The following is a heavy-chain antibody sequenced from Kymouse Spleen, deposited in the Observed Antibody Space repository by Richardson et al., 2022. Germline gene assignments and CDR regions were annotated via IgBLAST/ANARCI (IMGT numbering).Heavy chain of an antibody. D-gene: IGHD6-19*01. J-gene: IGHJ4*02. CDR3: ARDQRYSSGWQIFDY. Sequence: EVQLVESGGGLVKPGGSLRLSCAASGFTFSSYSMNWVRQAPGKGLEWVSSISSSSSYIYYADSVKGRFTISRDNAKNSLYLQMNSLRAEDTAVYYCARDQRYSSGWQIFDYWGQGTLVTVSS. CDR2: ISSSSSYI. V-gene: IGHV3-21*03. CDR1: GFTFSSYS.